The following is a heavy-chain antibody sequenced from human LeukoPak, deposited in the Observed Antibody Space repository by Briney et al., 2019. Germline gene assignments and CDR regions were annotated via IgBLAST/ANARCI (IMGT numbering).Heavy chain of an antibody. CDR1: GFNFSSYG. V-gene: IGHV3-21*01. CDR2: ISSSSSYI. CDR3: ARETEHY. J-gene: IGHJ4*02. Sequence: GGSLRLSCAASGFNFSSYGMHWVRQAPGKGLEWVSSISSSSSYINYADSVKGRFTISRDNAKNSLYLQMNSLRAEDTAVYYCARETEHYWGQGTLVTVSS.